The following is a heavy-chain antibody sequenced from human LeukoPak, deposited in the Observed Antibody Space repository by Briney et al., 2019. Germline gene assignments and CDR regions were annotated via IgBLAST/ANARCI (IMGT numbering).Heavy chain of an antibody. D-gene: IGHD3-22*01. CDR3: ARTVWDSSGYYYDY. J-gene: IGHJ4*02. CDR1: GGSISSYY. V-gene: IGHV4-59*01. Sequence: PSETLSLTCTVSGGSISSYYWSWIRQPPGKGLEWIGYIYYSGSTNYNPSLKSRVTISVDTSKNQFSLKLSSVTAADTAVHYCARTVWDSSGYYYDYWGQGTLVTVSS. CDR2: IYYSGST.